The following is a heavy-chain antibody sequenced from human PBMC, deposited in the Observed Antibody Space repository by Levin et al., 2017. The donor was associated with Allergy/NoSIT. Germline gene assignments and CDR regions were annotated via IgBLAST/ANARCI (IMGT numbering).Heavy chain of an antibody. J-gene: IGHJ4*02. D-gene: IGHD1/OR15-1a*01. V-gene: IGHV1-46*01. CDR3: ARDGLNWNTDY. CDR2: FNPRDGST. CDR1: GYSFTNYQ. Sequence: ASVKVSCKTSGYSFTNYQMHWVRQAPGQGPEWMGIFNPRDGSTSYAQKFEGRVTLTGDTSTGTVFMALSSLTPEDTAVYSCARDGLNWNTDYWGKGTLVTVSS.